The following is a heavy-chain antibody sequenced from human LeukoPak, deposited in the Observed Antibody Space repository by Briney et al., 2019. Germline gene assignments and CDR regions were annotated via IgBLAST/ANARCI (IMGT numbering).Heavy chain of an antibody. CDR1: GFSFRSYA. J-gene: IGHJ4*02. CDR3: ARGTISFDFDD. CDR2: ISSDGINK. D-gene: IGHD3-9*01. V-gene: IGHV3-30*03. Sequence: GGSLRLSCAASGFSFRSYAMHWVRQAPGKGLEWVGIISSDGINKYYADFVQGRFTLSRDNSRSTLSLEMNSLREDDTAVYYCARGTISFDFDDWGQGTLVTVSS.